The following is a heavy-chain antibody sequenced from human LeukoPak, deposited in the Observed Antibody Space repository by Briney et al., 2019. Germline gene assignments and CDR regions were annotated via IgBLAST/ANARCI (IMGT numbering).Heavy chain of an antibody. J-gene: IGHJ4*02. CDR2: ISVASNT. Sequence: GGSLRLSCAASGLAFSSYAMGWVRQAPGKGLEWVATISVASNTFYADSVKGRFTISRDNSRNTVYLQMTSLRAADTAVYYCADYGVSGVRNNFYWGQGTLVTVSS. CDR3: ADYGVSGVRNNFY. D-gene: IGHD3-3*01. V-gene: IGHV3-23*01. CDR1: GLAFSSYA.